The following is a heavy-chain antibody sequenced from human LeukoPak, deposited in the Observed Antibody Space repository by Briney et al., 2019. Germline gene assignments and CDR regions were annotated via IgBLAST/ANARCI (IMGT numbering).Heavy chain of an antibody. Sequence: GGSLGLSCAASGFTFSGSAMHWVRQASGKGLEWVGCIRSKANSYATAYAASVKGRFTISRDDSKNTAYLQMNSLKTEDTAVYYCTRLVTMVRGPTSYYYYYYIDVWGKGTTVTVSS. J-gene: IGHJ6*03. V-gene: IGHV3-73*01. D-gene: IGHD3-10*01. CDR2: IRSKANSYAT. CDR1: GFTFSGSA. CDR3: TRLVTMVRGPTSYYYYYYIDV.